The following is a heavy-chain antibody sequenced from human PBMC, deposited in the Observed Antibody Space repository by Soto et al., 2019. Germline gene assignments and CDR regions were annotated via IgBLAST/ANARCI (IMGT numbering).Heavy chain of an antibody. V-gene: IGHV3-23*01. Sequence: GGSLRLSCAASGFTFSSYAMSWVRQAPGKGLEWVSAISGSGGSTYYADSVKGRFTISRDNSKNTLYLQMNGLRAEDTAVYYCAKPRPTTVTTGYYYGMDVWGQGTTVTVSS. D-gene: IGHD4-17*01. CDR2: ISGSGGST. J-gene: IGHJ6*02. CDR3: AKPRPTTVTTGYYYGMDV. CDR1: GFTFSSYA.